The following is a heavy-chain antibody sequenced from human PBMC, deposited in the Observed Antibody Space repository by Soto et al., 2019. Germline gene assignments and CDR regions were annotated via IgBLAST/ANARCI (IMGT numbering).Heavy chain of an antibody. D-gene: IGHD6-13*01. CDR2: IYYSGST. V-gene: IGHV4-61*01. Sequence: KPSETLSLTCTVSGVSVSSCSYYWSWIRQPPGKGLEWIGYIYYSGSTNYNPSLKSRVTISVDTSKNQFSLKLSSVTAADTAVYYCARYSSSWYFDYWGQGTLVTVSS. CDR1: GVSVSSCSYY. CDR3: ARYSSSWYFDY. J-gene: IGHJ4*02.